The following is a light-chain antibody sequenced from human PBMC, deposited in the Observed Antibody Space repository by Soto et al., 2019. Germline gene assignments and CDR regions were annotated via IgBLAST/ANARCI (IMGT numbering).Light chain of an antibody. J-gene: IGKJ1*01. CDR2: AAS. CDR3: QQYNGDPRT. CDR1: QGIRSY. Sequence: AILMTQYPSSFSASTGDRVTITCRASQGIRSYLAWYQQKPGEAPKLLIYAASTLQSGVPSRFRGSGYGTELTLTISSMKHDDFETYYCQQYNGDPRTFGHGTKVDIK. V-gene: IGKV1-8*01.